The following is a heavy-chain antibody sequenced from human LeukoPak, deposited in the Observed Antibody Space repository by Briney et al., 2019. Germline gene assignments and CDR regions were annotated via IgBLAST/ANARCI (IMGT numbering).Heavy chain of an antibody. CDR2: ISYDGSNK. CDR1: GFTFSSYA. J-gene: IGHJ4*02. D-gene: IGHD1-26*01. Sequence: GGSLRLSCAASGFTFSSYAMHWVRQAPGKGLEWVAVISYDGSNKYYADSVKGRFTISRDNSKNTLYLQMNSLRAEDTAVYYCARDRGVFSGSYPLYSFDYWGQGTLVTVSS. CDR3: ARDRGVFSGSYPLYSFDY. V-gene: IGHV3-30*04.